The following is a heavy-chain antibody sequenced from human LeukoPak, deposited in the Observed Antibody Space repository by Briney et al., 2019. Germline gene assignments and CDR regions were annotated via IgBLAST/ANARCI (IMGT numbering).Heavy chain of an antibody. D-gene: IGHD4-17*01. CDR3: ARGGDTVTSLDAFDI. CDR1: GFTFSSYG. Sequence: PGRSLRLSCAASGFTFSSYGMHWVRQAPGKGLEWVAVIWYDGSNKYYADSVKGRFTISRDNSKNTLYLQMNSLRAEDTAVYYCARGGDTVTSLDAFDIWGQGTMVTVSS. V-gene: IGHV3-33*01. CDR2: IWYDGSNK. J-gene: IGHJ3*02.